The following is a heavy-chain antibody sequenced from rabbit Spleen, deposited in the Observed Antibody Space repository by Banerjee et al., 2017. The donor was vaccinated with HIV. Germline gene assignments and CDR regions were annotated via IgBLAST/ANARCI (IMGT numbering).Heavy chain of an antibody. V-gene: IGHV1S7*01. CDR2: IDPFFGTT. D-gene: IGHD1-1*01. CDR1: GFDFSSYY. J-gene: IGHJ4*01. Sequence: QLVESGGGLVQPGGSLKLSCKGSGFDFSSYYMSWVRQAPGKGLEWIGYIDPFFGTTYFASWVNGRFTISSDNAQNTVFLQLNSLTVADTATYFCARDPAYSSGSGSAIPYLWGQGTLVTVS. CDR3: ARDPAYSSGSGSAIPYL.